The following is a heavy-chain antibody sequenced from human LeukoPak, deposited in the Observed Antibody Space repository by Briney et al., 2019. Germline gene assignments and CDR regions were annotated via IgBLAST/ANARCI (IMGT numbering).Heavy chain of an antibody. CDR3: AKDATRTSGWYYFDY. J-gene: IGHJ4*02. V-gene: IGHV3-53*01. Sequence: GGSLRLSCAASGFTVSSNYMNWVRQAPGKGLEWVSIIYSGGNTHYADSVKGRFTISRDNSKNTLSLQLNSLIAEDTAVYNCAKDATRTSGWYYFDYWGQGTLVTVSS. CDR2: IYSGGNT. CDR1: GFTVSSNY. D-gene: IGHD6-19*01.